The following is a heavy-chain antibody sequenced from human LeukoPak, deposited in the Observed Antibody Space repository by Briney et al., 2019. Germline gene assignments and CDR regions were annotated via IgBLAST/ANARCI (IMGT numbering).Heavy chain of an antibody. V-gene: IGHV4-39*01. Sequence: SKTLSLTCTVSGGSISSSSYYWGWIRQPPGKGLEWIGSIYYSGSTYYNPSLKSRVTISVDTSKNQFSLKLSSVTAADTAVYYCARFCYGGNPQKLLFNWFDPWGQGTLVTVSS. CDR3: ARFCYGGNPQKLLFNWFDP. D-gene: IGHD4-23*01. J-gene: IGHJ5*02. CDR2: IYYSGST. CDR1: GGSISSSSYY.